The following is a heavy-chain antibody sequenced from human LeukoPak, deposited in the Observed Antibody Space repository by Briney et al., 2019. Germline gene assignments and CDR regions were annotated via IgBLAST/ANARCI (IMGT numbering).Heavy chain of an antibody. Sequence: ASVKVSCKASGGPFSSYAISWVRQAPGQGLEWMGGIIPIFGTANYAQKFQGRVTITADESTSTAYMELSSLRSEDTAVYYCAETAYGSSGWYGAFDYWGQGTLVTVSS. CDR3: AETAYGSSGWYGAFDY. CDR2: IIPIFGTA. J-gene: IGHJ4*02. CDR1: GGPFSSYA. D-gene: IGHD6-19*01. V-gene: IGHV1-69*13.